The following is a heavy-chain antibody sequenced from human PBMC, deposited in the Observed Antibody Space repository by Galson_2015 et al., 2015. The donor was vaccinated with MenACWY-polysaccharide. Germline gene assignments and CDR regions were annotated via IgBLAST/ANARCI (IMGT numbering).Heavy chain of an antibody. CDR3: ARGHYGMDV. J-gene: IGHJ6*02. Sequence: SLRLSCAASGFTFSNYWMTWVRQAPGKGLERVANIKKDGSEKYYVDSVKGRFTISRDNALYLQMNSLRAEDTAVYFCARGHYGMDVWGQETTVTVSS. V-gene: IGHV3-7*01. CDR1: GFTFSNYW. CDR2: IKKDGSEK.